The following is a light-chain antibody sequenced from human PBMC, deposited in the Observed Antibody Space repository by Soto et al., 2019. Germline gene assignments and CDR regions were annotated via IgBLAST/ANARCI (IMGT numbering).Light chain of an antibody. J-gene: IGKJ5*01. V-gene: IGKV1-39*01. Sequence: IQLTHSPSPLSSSFLDIVAITVPASQSISTYLNWYQQKPGKAPKVLIYAASNLQSGVPPRFSGSGSGTDFTLTISSLQPEDVATYFCQQSYRTPITFGQGTRLEIK. CDR1: QSISTY. CDR3: QQSYRTPIT. CDR2: AAS.